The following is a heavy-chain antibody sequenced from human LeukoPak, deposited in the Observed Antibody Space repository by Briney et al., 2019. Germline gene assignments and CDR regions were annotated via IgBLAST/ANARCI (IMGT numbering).Heavy chain of an antibody. CDR3: ARDLSDSDYVRKGLDY. D-gene: IGHD4-11*01. J-gene: IGHJ4*02. V-gene: IGHV1-2*02. CDR1: GGTFTGYY. Sequence: ASVKVSCKASGGTFTGYYLHWVRQAPGQGLEWMGWINPNSDGTNYAQKFQDRVTMTRDTSISTGYMELSRLRSDDTAVYYCARDLSDSDYVRKGLDYWGQGTLVTVSS. CDR2: INPNSDGT.